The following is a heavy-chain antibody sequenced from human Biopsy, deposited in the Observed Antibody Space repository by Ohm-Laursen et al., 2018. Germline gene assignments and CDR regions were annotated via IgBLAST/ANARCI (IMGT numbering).Heavy chain of an antibody. J-gene: IGHJ6*02. Sequence: SLSLSFAASVSTLSSYSMNWVRQPPGTGLGWVSTISSSSDNIYYVDSVKGRFTISRDNAKNSLYLQMNSLRAEDTAVYYCARSRGSSGIATIYYYGMDVWGQGTTVTVSS. D-gene: IGHD3-10*01. CDR3: ARSRGSSGIATIYYYGMDV. CDR2: ISSSSDNI. CDR1: VSTLSSYS. V-gene: IGHV3-21*01.